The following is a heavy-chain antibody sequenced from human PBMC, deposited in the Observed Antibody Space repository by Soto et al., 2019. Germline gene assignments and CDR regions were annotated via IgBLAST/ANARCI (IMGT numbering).Heavy chain of an antibody. CDR3: ARTTTRYCSSTSCYAFGY. D-gene: IGHD2-2*01. J-gene: IGHJ4*02. CDR2: INAGNGNT. CDR1: GYTFTSYA. Sequence: QVQLVQSEAEVKKPGASVKVSCKASGYTFTSYAMHWVRQAPGQRLEWMGWINAGNGNTKYSQKFQGRVTITRDTSASTAYMELSSLRSEDTAVYYCARTTTRYCSSTSCYAFGYWGQGTLVTVSS. V-gene: IGHV1-3*01.